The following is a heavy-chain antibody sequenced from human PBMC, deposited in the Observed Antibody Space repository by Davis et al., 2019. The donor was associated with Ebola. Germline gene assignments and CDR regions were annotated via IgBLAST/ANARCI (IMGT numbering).Heavy chain of an antibody. CDR1: GFTFDVYA. J-gene: IGHJ3*02. D-gene: IGHD3/OR15-3a*01. CDR2: ISGDGGIT. CDR3: ALWPGDTDVEGRDGLHN. Sequence: GESLKISCAASGFTFDVYAMHWVRQTPGKGLECVSLISGDGGITYYADSVKGRFTISRDNSKNSLYLQMNSLRTEDTAVYFCALWPGDTDVEGRDGLHNWGQGTMVAVSS. V-gene: IGHV3-43*02.